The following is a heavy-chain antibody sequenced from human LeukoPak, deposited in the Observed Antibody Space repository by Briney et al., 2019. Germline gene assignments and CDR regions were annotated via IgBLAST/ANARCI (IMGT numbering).Heavy chain of an antibody. CDR2: IYTSGST. CDR1: GGSISSYY. J-gene: IGHJ5*02. V-gene: IGHV4-4*07. Sequence: SGTLSLTCTVSGGSISSYYWSWIRQPAGKGLEWIGRIYTSGSTNYNPSLNSRVTMSVDTSKNQFSLKLSSVTGAGTGVDYCARGRIWFGELLGGFVPWGQGTLVTVSS. D-gene: IGHD3-10*01. CDR3: ARGRIWFGELLGGFVP.